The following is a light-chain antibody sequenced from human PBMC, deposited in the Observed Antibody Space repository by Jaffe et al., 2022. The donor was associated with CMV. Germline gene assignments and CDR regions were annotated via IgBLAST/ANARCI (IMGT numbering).Light chain of an antibody. V-gene: IGKV3-11*01. J-gene: IGKJ4*01. CDR1: QSIDSA. Sequence: IVLTQSPGTLSLSPGERATLSCRASQSIDSALDWYQQKPGQAPRLLIYGASNRATGIPARFSGSGSGTDFTLAISNLEPEDFAVYHCQQRSKWPLTFGGGTKVEIK. CDR2: GAS. CDR3: QQRSKWPLT.